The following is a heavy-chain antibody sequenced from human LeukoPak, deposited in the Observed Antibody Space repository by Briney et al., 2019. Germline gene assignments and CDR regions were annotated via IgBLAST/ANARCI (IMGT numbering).Heavy chain of an antibody. CDR3: AREVAGTTGYYYYYMDV. V-gene: IGHV1-8*01. Sequence: ASVKVSCKASGYTFTSSDINWVRQATGQGLEWMGWMNPNSGNTGYAQKFQGRVTMTRNTSISTAYMELSSLRSEDTAVYYCAREVAGTTGYYYYYMDVWGKGTTVTVSS. J-gene: IGHJ6*03. D-gene: IGHD1-7*01. CDR1: GYTFTSSD. CDR2: MNPNSGNT.